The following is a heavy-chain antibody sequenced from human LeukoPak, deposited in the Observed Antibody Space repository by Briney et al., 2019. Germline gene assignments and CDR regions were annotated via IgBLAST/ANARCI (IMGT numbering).Heavy chain of an antibody. V-gene: IGHV1-69*13. J-gene: IGHJ6*04. D-gene: IGHD3-9*01. CDR2: IIPIFGTA. CDR3: ARDRINYDILTGYPYYYGMDV. CDR1: GGTFSSYA. Sequence: SVKVSCKASGGTFSSYAISWVRQAPGQGLEWMGGIIPIFGTANYAQKFQGRVTIPADESTSTAYMELSSLRSEDTAVYYCARDRINYDILTGYPYYYGMDVWGKGTTVTVSS.